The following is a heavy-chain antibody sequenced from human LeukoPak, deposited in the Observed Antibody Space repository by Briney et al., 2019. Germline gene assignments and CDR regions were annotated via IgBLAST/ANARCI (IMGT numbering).Heavy chain of an antibody. CDR3: ASSIPGGYCSGGSCNDY. V-gene: IGHV4-34*01. J-gene: IGHJ4*02. Sequence: ASETLSLTCAVYGGSFSGYYWSWIRQPPGKGLEWIGEINHSGSTNYNPSLKSRVTISVDTSKNQFSLKLSSVTAADTAVYYCASSIPGGYCSGGSCNDYWGQGTLVTVSS. CDR1: GGSFSGYY. D-gene: IGHD2-15*01. CDR2: INHSGST.